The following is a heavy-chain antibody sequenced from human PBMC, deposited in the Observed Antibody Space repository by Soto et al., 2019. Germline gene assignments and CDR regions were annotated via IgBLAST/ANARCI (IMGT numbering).Heavy chain of an antibody. CDR1: GGSISSGGYY. CDR3: ARGSTGDYSWFDL. CDR2: IYYSGST. D-gene: IGHD4-17*01. J-gene: IGHJ5*02. Sequence: QVQLQESGPGLVKPSQTLSLTCTVSGGSISSGGYYWSWIRQHPGKGLEWIGYIYYSGSTYYNPSLKSRVTISVDTSKNHFSLKLSSVTAADTAVYYCARGSTGDYSWFDLWGQGTLVTVSS. V-gene: IGHV4-31*03.